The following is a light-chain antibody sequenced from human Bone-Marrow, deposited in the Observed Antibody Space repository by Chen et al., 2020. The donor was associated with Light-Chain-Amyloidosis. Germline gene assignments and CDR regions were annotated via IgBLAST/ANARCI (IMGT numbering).Light chain of an antibody. Sequence: SYELTQPPSVSVSPGQTARITCSGDDLPTKYAYCYQQKPGQAPVLVIHRDTERPSGISGELSGSSSGTTATLTISGVQAEDEADYHCQSADSSGTYEVIFGGGTTLTVL. V-gene: IGLV3-25*03. CDR2: RDT. CDR1: DLPTKY. J-gene: IGLJ2*01. CDR3: QSADSSGTYEVI.